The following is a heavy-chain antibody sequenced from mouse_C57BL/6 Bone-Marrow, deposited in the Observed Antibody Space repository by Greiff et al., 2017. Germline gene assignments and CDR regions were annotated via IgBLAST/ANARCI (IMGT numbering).Heavy chain of an antibody. V-gene: IGHV5-9*01. CDR1: GFTFSSYT. D-gene: IGHD1-1*01. CDR3: ERDEPYGTLFAY. CDR2: ISGGGGNT. Sequence: EVKVVESGGGLVKPGGSLKLSCAASGFTFSSYTMSWVRQTPEKSLEWVATISGGGGNTYYTYSVKGRFTIARDNAKNTLYLQMSSLRSEDTALYYCERDEPYGTLFAYWGQGTLVTVSA. J-gene: IGHJ3*01.